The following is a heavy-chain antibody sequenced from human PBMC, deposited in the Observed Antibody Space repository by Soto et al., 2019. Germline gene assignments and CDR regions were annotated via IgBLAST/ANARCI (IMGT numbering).Heavy chain of an antibody. V-gene: IGHV3-33*01. Sequence: QVQLVESGGGVVQPGRSLRLSCAASGFTFSSYGMHWVRQAPGKGLEWVAVIWYDGSNKYYADSVKGRFTISRDNSKNTLYLQMNSLRAEDTDVYYCARESAAIDYWGQGTLVTVSS. D-gene: IGHD2-2*01. CDR1: GFTFSSYG. J-gene: IGHJ4*02. CDR2: IWYDGSNK. CDR3: ARESAAIDY.